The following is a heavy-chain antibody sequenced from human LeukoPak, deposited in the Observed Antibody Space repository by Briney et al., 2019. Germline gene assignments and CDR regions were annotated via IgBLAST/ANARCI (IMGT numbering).Heavy chain of an antibody. CDR3: ARAAYRDYYDSSGYFFDY. V-gene: IGHV4-59*01. D-gene: IGHD3-22*01. Sequence: SETLSLACTVSGGSISSYYWSWIRQPPGKGLEWIGYIYYSGSTNYNPSLKSRVTISVDTSKNQFSLKLSSVTAADTAVYYCARAAYRDYYDSSGYFFDYWGQGTLVTVSS. CDR1: GGSISSYY. J-gene: IGHJ4*02. CDR2: IYYSGST.